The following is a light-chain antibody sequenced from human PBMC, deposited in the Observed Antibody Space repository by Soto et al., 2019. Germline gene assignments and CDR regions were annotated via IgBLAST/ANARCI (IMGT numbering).Light chain of an antibody. CDR1: QSVSSN. CDR2: AAS. V-gene: IGKV3D-15*01. Sequence: EIVMTQSPATLSVSPGERATLSCRASQSVSSNLAWYQQKPGQAPRLLIYAASTRPTGIPARFSGSASGTEFTLTISSLQSEDFAVYYFQQYNNWPTFGQGTKVEIK. J-gene: IGKJ1*01. CDR3: QQYNNWPT.